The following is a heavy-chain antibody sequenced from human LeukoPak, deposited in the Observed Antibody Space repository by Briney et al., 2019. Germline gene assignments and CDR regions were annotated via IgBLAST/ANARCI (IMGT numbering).Heavy chain of an antibody. V-gene: IGHV3-9*01. CDR3: ASAPSNYDILTGYTTYGMDV. CDR1: GFTFDDYA. J-gene: IGHJ6*02. CDR2: ISWNSGSI. Sequence: PGRSLRLSCAASGFTFDDYAMHWVRQAPGKGLEWVSGISWNSGSIGYADSVKGRFTISRDNAKNSLYLQMNSLRVEDTAVYYCASAPSNYDILTGYTTYGMDVWGQGTTVTVSS. D-gene: IGHD3-9*01.